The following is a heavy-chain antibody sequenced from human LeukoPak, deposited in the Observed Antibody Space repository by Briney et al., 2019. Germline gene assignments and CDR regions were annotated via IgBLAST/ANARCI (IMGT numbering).Heavy chain of an antibody. D-gene: IGHD3-10*01. V-gene: IGHV4-4*07. CDR3: AGNYYGSGSYYSEDRY. J-gene: IGHJ4*02. CDR2: IYTSGST. Sequence: SETLSLTCTVSGGSLSSYYWNWIRQPAGKGLEWIGRIYTSGSTNYNPSLKSRVTISVDTSKNQFSLKLSSVTAADTAVYYCAGNYYGSGSYYSEDRYWGQGTLVTVSS. CDR1: GGSLSSYY.